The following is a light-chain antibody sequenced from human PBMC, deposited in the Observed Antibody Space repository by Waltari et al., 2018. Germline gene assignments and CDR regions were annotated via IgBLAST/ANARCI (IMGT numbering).Light chain of an antibody. V-gene: IGKV3-15*01. CDR3: QQYNNWRT. Sequence: EILMTQSPATLSVSPGERATLPCRASQSISRNLAWYQQKPGQAPRLLIYGASTRATGIPARFSGSGSGTEFTLTISSLQSEDFAVYYCQQYNNWRTVGQGTKLEIK. CDR2: GAS. CDR1: QSISRN. J-gene: IGKJ2*01.